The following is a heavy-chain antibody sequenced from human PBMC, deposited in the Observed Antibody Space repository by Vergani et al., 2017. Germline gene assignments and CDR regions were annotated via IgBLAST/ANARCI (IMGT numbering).Heavy chain of an antibody. D-gene: IGHD6-19*01. V-gene: IGHV4-39*01. Sequence: QLQLQESGPALVKPSATLSLTCSVSGASIRSSNYYWGWIRQPPGKGLEWIESIYYSGSTYYNPSLKSRVTISVDTSKNQFSLKLGSVTAADTAVYFCAGHSTVEWLVKLGWIDPWGQGILVTVSS. CDR1: GASIRSSNYY. CDR2: IYYSGST. CDR3: AGHSTVEWLVKLGWIDP. J-gene: IGHJ5*02.